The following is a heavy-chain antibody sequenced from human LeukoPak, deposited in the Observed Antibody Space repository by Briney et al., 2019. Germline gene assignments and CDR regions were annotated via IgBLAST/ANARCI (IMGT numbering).Heavy chain of an antibody. CDR2: IYYSGST. D-gene: IGHD2-2*01. CDR3: AREVPAATGGYFDY. Sequence: PSETLSLTCTVSGGSISSYYWSWIRQPPGKGLEWIGYIYYSGSTNYNPSLKSRVTISVDTSKNQFSLKLSSVTAADTAVYYCAREVPAATGGYFDYWGQGTLVTVSS. V-gene: IGHV4-59*01. J-gene: IGHJ4*02. CDR1: GGSISSYY.